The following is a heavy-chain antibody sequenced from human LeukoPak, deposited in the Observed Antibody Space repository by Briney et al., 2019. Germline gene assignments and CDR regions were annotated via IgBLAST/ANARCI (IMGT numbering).Heavy chain of an antibody. V-gene: IGHV4-59*08. CDR1: GGSISSYY. Sequence: SETLSLTCTVSGGSISSYYWSWIRQPPGKGLEWIGYIYYSGSTNYNPSLKSRVTISVDTSKNQFSLKLSSVTAADTAVYYCARLDLGTMVRGVIIGSFDYWGQGTLVTVSS. D-gene: IGHD3-10*01. CDR2: IYYSGST. CDR3: ARLDLGTMVRGVIIGSFDY. J-gene: IGHJ4*01.